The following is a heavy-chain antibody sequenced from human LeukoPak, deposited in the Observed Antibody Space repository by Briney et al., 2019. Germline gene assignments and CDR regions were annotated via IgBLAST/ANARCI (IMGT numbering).Heavy chain of an antibody. V-gene: IGHV3-23*01. CDR2: ISGSGGST. CDR1: GFTFSSYA. CDR3: AKDRVPNYYYDSSGYYYFDY. Sequence: GGSLRLSCAASGFTFSSYAMSWVRQAPGKGLEWVSAISGSGGSTYYADSVKGRLTISRDNSKNPLYLQMNSLRAEETAVYYCAKDRVPNYYYDSSGYYYFDYWGQGTLVTVSS. D-gene: IGHD3-22*01. J-gene: IGHJ4*02.